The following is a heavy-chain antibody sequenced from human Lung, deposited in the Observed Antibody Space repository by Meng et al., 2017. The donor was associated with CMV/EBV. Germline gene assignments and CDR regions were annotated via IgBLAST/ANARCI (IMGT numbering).Heavy chain of an antibody. Sequence: GEXXRISCVASGFTGSANYMSWVRQAPGKGLEWVSVINSGGWTYYADSVKGRFTIFRDNAKNSLYLQMNSLRAEDTAVYYCARYFQDLAVFEYSSFDAFDIWXQGTXVTVSS. CDR1: GFTGSANY. J-gene: IGHJ3*02. CDR2: INSGGWT. V-gene: IGHV3-53*01. CDR3: ARYFQDLAVFEYSSFDAFDI. D-gene: IGHD6-6*01.